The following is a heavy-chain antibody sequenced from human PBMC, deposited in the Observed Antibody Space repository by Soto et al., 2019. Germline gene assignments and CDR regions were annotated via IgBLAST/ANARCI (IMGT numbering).Heavy chain of an antibody. Sequence: PGGSLRLSCAASGFTFSSYWMHWVRQAPGKGLVWVSRINSDGSSTSYADSVKGRFTISRDNAKNTLYLQMNSLRAEDTAVYYCARDHGWGYDFWGGYYLNYYGMDVWGQGTTVTVSS. J-gene: IGHJ6*02. D-gene: IGHD3-3*01. CDR3: ARDHGWGYDFWGGYYLNYYGMDV. CDR1: GFTFSSYW. V-gene: IGHV3-74*01. CDR2: INSDGSST.